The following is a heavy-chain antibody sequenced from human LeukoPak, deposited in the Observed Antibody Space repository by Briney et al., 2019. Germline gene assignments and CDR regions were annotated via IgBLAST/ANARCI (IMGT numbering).Heavy chain of an antibody. Sequence: ASVKVSCKASGYTFTGYYMHWVRQAPGQGLEWMGWINPNSGGTNYAQKFQGRVTMTRDTSISTAYMELSRLRPDDTAVYYCAREGGEGDDAFDIWGQGTMVTVSS. CDR2: INPNSGGT. V-gene: IGHV1-2*02. CDR1: GYTFTGYY. D-gene: IGHD3-16*01. J-gene: IGHJ3*02. CDR3: AREGGEGDDAFDI.